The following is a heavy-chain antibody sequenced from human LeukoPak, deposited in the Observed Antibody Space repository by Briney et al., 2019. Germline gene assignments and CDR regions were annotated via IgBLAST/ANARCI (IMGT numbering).Heavy chain of an antibody. D-gene: IGHD4-17*01. CDR3: ARDDYGDYFFDF. Sequence: GGSLRLSCAASGFTFSSYWMSWVRQAPGKGLEWIANIKPDGSEKYYVDSVKGRFTISRDNAKNSLYLQLNSLRAEDTAMYYCARDDYGDYFFDFWGQGTLVTVSS. J-gene: IGHJ4*02. CDR2: IKPDGSEK. V-gene: IGHV3-7*01. CDR1: GFTFSSYW.